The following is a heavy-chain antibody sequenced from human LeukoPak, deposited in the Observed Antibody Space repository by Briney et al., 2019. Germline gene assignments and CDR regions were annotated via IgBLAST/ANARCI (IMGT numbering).Heavy chain of an antibody. CDR3: AVGIVPAAHLDH. Sequence: GASVKVSCKASGGTFSSYAISWVRQAPGQGLEWMGGIIPIFGTANYAQKFQGRVTITADESTTTAYMELSSLTSDDTAIYYCAVGIVPAAHLDHWGQGTLVTVSS. J-gene: IGHJ4*02. V-gene: IGHV1-69*01. D-gene: IGHD2-2*01. CDR2: IIPIFGTA. CDR1: GGTFSSYA.